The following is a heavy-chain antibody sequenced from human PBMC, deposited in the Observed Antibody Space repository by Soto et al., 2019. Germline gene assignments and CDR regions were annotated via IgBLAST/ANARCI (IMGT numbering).Heavy chain of an antibody. CDR1: GGSISSGGYS. J-gene: IGHJ4*02. CDR3: ARGQVVAAQH. V-gene: IGHV4-30-2*01. D-gene: IGHD2-15*01. CDR2: IYHSGST. Sequence: QLQLQASGSGLAKPSQTLSLTCAVSGGSISSGGYSWSWIRQPPGKGLEWIGYIYHSGSTYYNPSLKSRVTISVDRSKNQFSLKLSSVTAADTAVYYCARGQVVAAQHWGQGTLVTVSS.